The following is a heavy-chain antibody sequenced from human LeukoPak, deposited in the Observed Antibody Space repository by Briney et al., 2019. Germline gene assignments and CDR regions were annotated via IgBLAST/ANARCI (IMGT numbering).Heavy chain of an antibody. V-gene: IGHV3-66*01. Sequence: PGGSLRLSCAASGFTVSSNYMSWVRQAPGKGLEWVSVIYRGGSTYYADSVKGRFTISRDNSKNTLYLQVNSLRAEDTAVYYCARDKETGTYDYWGQGTLVTVSS. CDR3: ARDKETGTYDY. CDR2: IYRGGST. J-gene: IGHJ4*02. CDR1: GFTVSSNY. D-gene: IGHD1-7*01.